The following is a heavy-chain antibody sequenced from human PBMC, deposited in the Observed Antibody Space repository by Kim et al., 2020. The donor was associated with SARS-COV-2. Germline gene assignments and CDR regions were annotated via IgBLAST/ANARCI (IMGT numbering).Heavy chain of an antibody. CDR2: ISGSGSDT. V-gene: IGHV3-23*01. CDR1: GFTFSSFA. J-gene: IGHJ4*02. CDR3: ATRNYFDY. Sequence: GGSLRLSCAASGFTFSSFAMNWVRQAPGKGLEWVSFISGSGSDTYYADSVKGRFTISRDNSKNTLYLQMNNLRVEDIAIYYCATRNYFDYLGQGTLVTVS.